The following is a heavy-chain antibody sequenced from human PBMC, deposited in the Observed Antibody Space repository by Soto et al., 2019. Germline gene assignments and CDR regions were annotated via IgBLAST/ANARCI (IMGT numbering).Heavy chain of an antibody. CDR3: ARDREQIYSYFDY. Sequence: ASVKVSCKASGYTFSSYYMNWVRQAPGQGLEWLGIINPSGGYTTYAQRFLGRVTMTSDTSTSTVHMELSSLRSEDTAVYYCARDREQIYSYFDYWGQGTLVTVSS. CDR2: INPSGGYT. V-gene: IGHV1-46*01. CDR1: GYTFSSYY. J-gene: IGHJ4*02. D-gene: IGHD1-26*01.